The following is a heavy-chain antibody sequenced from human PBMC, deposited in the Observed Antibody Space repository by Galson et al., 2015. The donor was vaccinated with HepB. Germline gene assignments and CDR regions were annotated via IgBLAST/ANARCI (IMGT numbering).Heavy chain of an antibody. CDR2: IYYSGST. CDR1: GGSISSYY. V-gene: IGHV4-59*01. J-gene: IGHJ5*02. Sequence: ETLSLTCTVSGGSISSYYWSWIRQPPGKGLEWIGYIYYSGSTNYNPSLKSRVTISVDTSKNQFSLKLSSVTAADTAVYYCARHTNYYDSSGYYPWGQGTLVTVSS. CDR3: ARHTNYYDSSGYYP. D-gene: IGHD3-22*01.